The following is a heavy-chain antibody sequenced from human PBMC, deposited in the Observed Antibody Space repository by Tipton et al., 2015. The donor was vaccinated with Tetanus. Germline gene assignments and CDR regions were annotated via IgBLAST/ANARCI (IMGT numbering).Heavy chain of an antibody. CDR1: GFTFSSYA. Sequence: GSLKLSCAASGFTFSSYAMHWVRQAPGKGLEWVANIKQDGTDYRYVDSVKGRFTISRDNAKYSLYLQMNSLSADDTAVYYCGKQNGGRWVVDHWGQGTLVTVSS. CDR3: GKQNGGRWVVDH. V-gene: IGHV3-7*03. J-gene: IGHJ4*02. D-gene: IGHD4-23*01. CDR2: IKQDGTDY.